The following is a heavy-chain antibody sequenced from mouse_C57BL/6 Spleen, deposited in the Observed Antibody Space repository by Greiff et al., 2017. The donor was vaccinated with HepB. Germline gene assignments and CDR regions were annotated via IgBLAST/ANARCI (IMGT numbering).Heavy chain of an antibody. CDR1: GYTFTSYT. Sequence: VQLQQSGAELARPGASVKMSCKASGYTFTSYTMHWVKQRPGQGLEWIGYINPSSGYTKYNQKFKDKATLTADKSSSTAYMQLSSLTSEDSAVYDCAREYYGLRGYFDVWGTGTTVTVSS. D-gene: IGHD1-2*01. CDR3: AREYYGLRGYFDV. V-gene: IGHV1-4*01. CDR2: INPSSGYT. J-gene: IGHJ1*03.